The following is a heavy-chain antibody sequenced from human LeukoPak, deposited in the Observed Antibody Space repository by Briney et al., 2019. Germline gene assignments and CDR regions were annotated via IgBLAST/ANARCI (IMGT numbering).Heavy chain of an antibody. CDR2: INHRGST. Sequence: SETLSLTCAVYGGSFSGYYWSWIRQPPGKGLEWIGEINHRGSTNYNPSLKSRVTISVDTSKNQFSLKLSSVTAADTAVYYCARGPTGYSTSYFFDDWGQGTLVTVSS. V-gene: IGHV4-34*01. CDR1: GGSFSGYY. J-gene: IGHJ4*02. CDR3: ARGPTGYSTSYFFDD. D-gene: IGHD6-6*01.